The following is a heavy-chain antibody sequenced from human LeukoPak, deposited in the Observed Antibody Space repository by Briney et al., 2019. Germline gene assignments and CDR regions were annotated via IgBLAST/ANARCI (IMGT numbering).Heavy chain of an antibody. Sequence: GGTLRLSCAASGFTFISYAMSWVRQAPGKGLEWVSAISGSGGSTYYADSVKGRFTISRDNSKNTLYLQMNSLRAEDTAVYYCAKGGYSYGLGYFDYWGQGTLVTVSS. J-gene: IGHJ4*02. CDR1: GFTFISYA. CDR3: AKGGYSYGLGYFDY. D-gene: IGHD5-18*01. CDR2: ISGSGGST. V-gene: IGHV3-23*01.